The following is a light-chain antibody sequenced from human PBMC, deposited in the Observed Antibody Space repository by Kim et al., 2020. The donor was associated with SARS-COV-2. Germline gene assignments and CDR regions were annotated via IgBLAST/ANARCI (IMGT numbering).Light chain of an antibody. Sequence: QLVLTHSPSASASLGASVKLTCILSTGHSTYAIAWHQQQTERGPRFLMKLNSDGSHTKGDGVPDRFSGSSSGTERYLTISSLQSEDEADYYCQTWGTGIQVFGGGTKVTVL. CDR2: LNSDGSH. V-gene: IGLV4-69*02. CDR3: QTWGTGIQV. CDR1: TGHSTYA. J-gene: IGLJ3*02.